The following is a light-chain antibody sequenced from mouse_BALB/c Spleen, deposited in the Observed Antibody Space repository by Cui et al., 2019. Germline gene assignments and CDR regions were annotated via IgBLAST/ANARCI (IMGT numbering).Light chain of an antibody. V-gene: IGKV14-111*01. J-gene: IGKJ2*01. CDR1: QDINSY. CDR2: RAN. Sequence: DLKMPQSPSSMYASLGERVTITCKASQDINSYLSWFQQKPGKSPKTLIYRANRLVDGVPSRFSGSGSGQDYSLTISSLEYEDMGIYYCLQYDEFPYTFGGGTKLEIK. CDR3: LQYDEFPYT.